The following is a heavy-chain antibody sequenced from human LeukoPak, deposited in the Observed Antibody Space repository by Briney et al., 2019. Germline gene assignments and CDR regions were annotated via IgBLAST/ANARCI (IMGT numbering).Heavy chain of an antibody. Sequence: PSETLSLTCAVSGYPISSGYYWGWIRQPPGKGLEWIGSIYHSGSTYYNPSLKSRVTISVDTSKNQFSLKLSSVTAADTAVYYCARAYIVVVPAATGVADYWGQGTLVTVSS. J-gene: IGHJ4*02. D-gene: IGHD2-2*01. V-gene: IGHV4-38-2*01. CDR2: IYHSGST. CDR3: ARAYIVVVPAATGVADY. CDR1: GYPISSGYY.